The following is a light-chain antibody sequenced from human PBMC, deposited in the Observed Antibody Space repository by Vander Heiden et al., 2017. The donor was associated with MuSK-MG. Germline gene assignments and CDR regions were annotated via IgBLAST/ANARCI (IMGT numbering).Light chain of an antibody. Sequence: DIQMSQSPSSLSASVGDTVTITCRSSQDIRRFLNWYQQKPGTAPRLLLFSTSDLKSGVPPRFSGRGTGTYFSLTISSLQPEDFATYYGQQGSDIPFTFGPGT. J-gene: IGKJ3*01. CDR3: QQGSDIPFT. CDR1: QDIRRF. V-gene: IGKV1-39*01. CDR2: STS.